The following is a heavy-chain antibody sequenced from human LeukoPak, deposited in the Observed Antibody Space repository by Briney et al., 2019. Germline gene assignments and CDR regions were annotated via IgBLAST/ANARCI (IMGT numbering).Heavy chain of an antibody. CDR1: GGTFSSYA. V-gene: IGHV1-69*13. J-gene: IGHJ2*01. Sequence: SVTVSCKASGGTFSSYAISWVRQAPGQGLEWMGGIIPIFGTANYAQKFQGRVTITADESTSTAYMELSSLRSEDTAVYYCASYYDSSGYWVCYFDLWGRGTLVTVSS. D-gene: IGHD3-22*01. CDR3: ASYYDSSGYWVCYFDL. CDR2: IIPIFGTA.